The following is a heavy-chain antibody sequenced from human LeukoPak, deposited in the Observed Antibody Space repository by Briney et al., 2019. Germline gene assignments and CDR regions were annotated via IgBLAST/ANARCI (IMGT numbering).Heavy chain of an antibody. CDR3: AREAAIATAIVWFDP. J-gene: IGHJ5*02. CDR1: SGSFSGYN. Sequence: PSETLSLTCAVYSGSFSGYNWNWIRQSPGKGLEWIGEINQSGRINYNPSLKSRVTISVDTSKTQFSLKLTSLTAADTAVYYCAREAAIATAIVWFDPWGQGTLVTVTS. CDR2: INQSGRI. D-gene: IGHD6-13*01. V-gene: IGHV4-34*01.